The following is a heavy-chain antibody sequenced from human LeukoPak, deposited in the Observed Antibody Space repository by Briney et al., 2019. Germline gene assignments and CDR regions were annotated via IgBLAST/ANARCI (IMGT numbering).Heavy chain of an antibody. J-gene: IGHJ4*02. D-gene: IGHD1-26*01. Sequence: GGSLRLSCAASGFTFSSYWMSWVRQAPGKGLEWVANIKQDGSEENFVDSVKGRFTISRDNAKKSLYLQMNSLRAEDTAVYYCARGSSAGASLRHDYWGRGTLVTVSS. CDR1: GFTFSSYW. V-gene: IGHV3-7*01. CDR3: ARGSSAGASLRHDY. CDR2: IKQDGSEE.